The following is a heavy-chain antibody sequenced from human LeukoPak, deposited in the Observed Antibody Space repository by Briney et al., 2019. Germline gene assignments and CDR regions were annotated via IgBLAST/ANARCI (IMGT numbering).Heavy chain of an antibody. CDR2: ISSDGSST. V-gene: IGHV3-74*01. CDR3: VKGKTLQLWLSDADVFDI. CDR1: GFTFSIYW. J-gene: IGHJ3*02. Sequence: GGSLRLSCAASGFTFSIYWMHWVRQAPGKGLVWVSRISSDGSSTTYADSVKGRFTISRDNAKDTLYLQMNSLRAEDTALYYCVKGKTLQLWLSDADVFDIWGQGTMVTVSS. D-gene: IGHD5-18*01.